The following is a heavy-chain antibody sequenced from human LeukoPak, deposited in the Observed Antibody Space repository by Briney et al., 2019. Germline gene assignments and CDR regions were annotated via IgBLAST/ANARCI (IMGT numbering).Heavy chain of an antibody. CDR2: ISASGSGT. CDR3: AKDAAGPEY. V-gene: IGHV3-23*01. J-gene: IGHJ4*02. D-gene: IGHD6-13*01. Sequence: GGSLRLSCAVSGLTFSSYSMSWVRQARGEGLYWVSGISASGSGTYYPDSLKGRFTISRDNSKNTLYLQMNNLRVDDTAVYYCAKDAAGPEYWGQGTLVTVST. CDR1: GLTFSSYS.